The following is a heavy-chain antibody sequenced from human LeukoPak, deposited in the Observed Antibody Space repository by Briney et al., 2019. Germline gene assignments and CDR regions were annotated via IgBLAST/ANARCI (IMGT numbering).Heavy chain of an antibody. CDR3: ARESEDSSGYYLCY. CDR1: GFTVSIKY. CDR2: IYSGGST. J-gene: IGHJ4*02. D-gene: IGHD3-22*01. V-gene: IGHV3-66*01. Sequence: GGSLRPSCAASGFTVSIKYMSWVRQAPGKGLEWVSVIYSGGSTYYADSVKGRFTITRDNSKNTVYLQMNSLRAEDTAVYCCARESEDSSGYYLCYWGQGPLVTVSS.